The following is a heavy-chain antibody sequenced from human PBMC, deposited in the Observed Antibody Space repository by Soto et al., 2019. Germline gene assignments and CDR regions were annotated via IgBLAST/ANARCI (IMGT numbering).Heavy chain of an antibody. CDR2: ISYDGSNK. Sequence: PGGSLRLSCAASGFTFSSYGMHWVRQAPGKGLEWVAVISYDGSNKYYADSVKGRFTISRDNSKNTLYLQMNSLRAEDTAVYYCATGYSGYDPGVRGFYYYYYGMDVWGQGTTVTV. J-gene: IGHJ6*02. CDR3: ATGYSGYDPGVRGFYYYYYGMDV. V-gene: IGHV3-30*03. D-gene: IGHD5-12*01. CDR1: GFTFSSYG.